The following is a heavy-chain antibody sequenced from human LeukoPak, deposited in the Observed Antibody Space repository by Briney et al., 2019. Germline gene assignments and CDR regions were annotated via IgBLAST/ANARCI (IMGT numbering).Heavy chain of an antibody. CDR3: AKGSSWYGGEYFQH. D-gene: IGHD6-13*01. CDR1: GFTFTSYG. Sequence: PGRSLTLSCAASGFTFTSYGMHWVRQAPGKGLEWVAVISYYGSNKYYANSVKGRFTMSRDNSENTPYLQMNSRRGEDTAVYYCAKGSSWYGGEYFQHWGQGTLVTVSS. J-gene: IGHJ1*01. CDR2: ISYYGSNK. V-gene: IGHV3-30*18.